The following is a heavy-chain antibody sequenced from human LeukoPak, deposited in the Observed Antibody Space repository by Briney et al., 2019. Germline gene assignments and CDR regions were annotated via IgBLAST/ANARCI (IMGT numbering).Heavy chain of an antibody. CDR3: ARIRCGHSGSVCYNH. Sequence: SSETLSPTCGVFGVSINDYYWSWIRQSPGKGLEWIGEISHTEGTRYNPSLESRVTMSVGTSENQLSLKLIFVTAADTAVYYGARIRCGHSGSVCYNHWGLGTLVTVSS. CDR1: GVSINDYY. D-gene: IGHD3-9*01. CDR2: ISHTEGT. V-gene: IGHV4-34*01. J-gene: IGHJ4*02.